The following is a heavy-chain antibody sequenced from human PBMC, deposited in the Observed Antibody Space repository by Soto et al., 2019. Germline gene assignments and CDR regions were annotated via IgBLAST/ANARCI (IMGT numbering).Heavy chain of an antibody. Sequence: PGGSLKLSCSASGFTFSSYAMSWVRQAPGKGLEWVSAISGSGGSTYYADSVKGRFTISRDNSKNTLYLQMNSLRAEDTAVYYCAKDSIAAAVTFDYWGQGTLVTVSS. D-gene: IGHD6-13*01. CDR3: AKDSIAAAVTFDY. J-gene: IGHJ4*02. CDR1: GFTFSSYA. V-gene: IGHV3-23*01. CDR2: ISGSGGST.